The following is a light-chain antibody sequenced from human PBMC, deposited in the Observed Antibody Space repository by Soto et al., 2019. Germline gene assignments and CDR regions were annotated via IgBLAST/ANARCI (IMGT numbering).Light chain of an antibody. CDR1: QSVSSY. V-gene: IGKV3-20*01. Sequence: EIVMTQSPATLSVSPGERATLSCRASQSVSSYLAWHQQKPGQAPRLLIYGASSRATGIPDRFSGSGSGTVFTLTINILEPDDFAVYYCHQYGNSPQTFGQGTKVDIK. CDR2: GAS. CDR3: HQYGNSPQT. J-gene: IGKJ1*01.